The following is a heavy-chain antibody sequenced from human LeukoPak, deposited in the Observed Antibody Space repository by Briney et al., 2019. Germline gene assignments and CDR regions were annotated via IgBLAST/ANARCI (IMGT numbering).Heavy chain of an antibody. Sequence: AETLSLTCTVSGGSISSYYLRWIRQPAGKGLEWIGHIYTSGSTNYNPSLKSRVTMSVDTSKNQCSLKLNSVTAADTAVYYCARGSKPGDCHDYWGQGTVVTVSS. J-gene: IGHJ4*02. CDR1: GGSISSYY. CDR2: IYTSGST. CDR3: ARGSKPGDCHDY. D-gene: IGHD2-21*02. V-gene: IGHV4-4*07.